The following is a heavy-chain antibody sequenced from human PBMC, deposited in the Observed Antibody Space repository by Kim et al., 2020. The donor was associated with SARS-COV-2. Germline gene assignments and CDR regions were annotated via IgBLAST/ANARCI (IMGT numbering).Heavy chain of an antibody. CDR3: AKALGGSYYYVMVV. J-gene: IGHJ6*02. D-gene: IGHD1-26*01. V-gene: IGHV3-30-3*01. CDR2: ISYDGSNK. CDR1: GFTFSSYA. Sequence: GGSLRLSCAASGFTFSSYAMHWVRQAPGKGLEWVAVISYDGSNKYYADSVKGRFTISRDNSKNTLNLQMNSLRAEDTAVYYCAKALGGSYYYVMVVWGQGTAVSVFS.